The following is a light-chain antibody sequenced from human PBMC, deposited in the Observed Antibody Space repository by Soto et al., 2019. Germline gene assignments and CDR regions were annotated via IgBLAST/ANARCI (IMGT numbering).Light chain of an antibody. J-gene: IGKJ1*01. CDR2: KAS. CDR1: QSISSW. V-gene: IGKV1-5*03. Sequence: DIQMTQSPSTLSASVGDRVTITCRASQSISSWLAWYQQKPGKAPKLLIYKASSLESGAPSRFSGSGSGTEFTLTISSLQPDDFATYYCQQYKSYSRTFGQGTKVDIK. CDR3: QQYKSYSRT.